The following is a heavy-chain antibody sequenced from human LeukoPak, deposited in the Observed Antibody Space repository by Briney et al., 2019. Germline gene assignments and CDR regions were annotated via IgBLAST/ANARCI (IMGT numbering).Heavy chain of an antibody. CDR3: ARRGIAAAGLTYFDY. V-gene: IGHV1-2*02. Sequence: GASVKVSCKASGYTFTGYYMHCVRQAPGQGLEWMGWINPNSGGTNYAQKFQGRVTMTRDTSISTAYMELSRLRSDDTAVYYCARRGIAAAGLTYFDYWGQGTLVTVSS. J-gene: IGHJ4*02. CDR2: INPNSGGT. D-gene: IGHD6-13*01. CDR1: GYTFTGYY.